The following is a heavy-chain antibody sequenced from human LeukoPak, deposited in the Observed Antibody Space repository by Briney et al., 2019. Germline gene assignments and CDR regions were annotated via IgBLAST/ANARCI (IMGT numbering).Heavy chain of an antibody. J-gene: IGHJ4*02. CDR2: ISYDGSNK. V-gene: IGHV3-30*18. CDR1: GFTFSSYG. Sequence: QPGGSLRLSCAASGFTFSSYGMHWVRQAPGKGLEWVAVISYDGSNKYYADSVKGRFTISRDNSKNTLYLQMNRLRAEDTAVYYCAKVPHLDYDYVWGSYRVDYWGQGTLVTVSS. CDR3: AKVPHLDYDYVWGSYRVDY. D-gene: IGHD3-16*02.